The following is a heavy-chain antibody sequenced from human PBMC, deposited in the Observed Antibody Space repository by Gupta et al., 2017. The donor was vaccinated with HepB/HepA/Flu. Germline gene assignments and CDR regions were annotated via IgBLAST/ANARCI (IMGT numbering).Heavy chain of an antibody. Sequence: QVQLVASGGGVFQPGRSLRLSCAASGFTFSSYVMHGVRQAPGKGLEWVAVIWYDGSNKYYADSVKGRFTSSRDNSKNTLYLQMNSLRAEDTAVYYCARDRGFGDLGDYWGQGTLVTVSS. CDR2: IWYDGSNK. V-gene: IGHV3-33*01. CDR3: ARDRGFGDLGDY. CDR1: GFTFSSYV. D-gene: IGHD3-16*01. J-gene: IGHJ4*02.